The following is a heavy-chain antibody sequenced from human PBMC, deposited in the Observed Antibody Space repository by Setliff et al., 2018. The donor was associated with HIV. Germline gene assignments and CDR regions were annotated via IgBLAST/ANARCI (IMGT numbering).Heavy chain of an antibody. D-gene: IGHD3-22*01. V-gene: IGHV4-59*01. CDR2: IYYSGST. CDR1: GGSISSYY. J-gene: IGHJ4*02. Sequence: KTSETLSLTCTVSGGSISSYYWSWIRQPPGKGLEWIGYIYYSGSTNYNPSLKSRVTISVDTSKNQFSLKLSSVTAADTAVYYCARDDDKLFDYWGQGALVTVSS. CDR3: ARDDDKLFDY.